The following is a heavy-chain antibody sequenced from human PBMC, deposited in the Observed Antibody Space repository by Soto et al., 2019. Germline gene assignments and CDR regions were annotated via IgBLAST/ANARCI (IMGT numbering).Heavy chain of an antibody. CDR1: GGSISSYY. CDR3: ARLRYYDLPFDY. V-gene: IGHV4-59*08. J-gene: IGHJ4*02. D-gene: IGHD3-3*01. Sequence: PSETLSLTCTVSGGSISSYYWSWIRQPPGKGLEWIGYIYYSGSTNYNPSLKSRVTISVDTSKNQFSLKLSSVTAADTAVYYCARLRYYDLPFDYWGQGTLVTVSS. CDR2: IYYSGST.